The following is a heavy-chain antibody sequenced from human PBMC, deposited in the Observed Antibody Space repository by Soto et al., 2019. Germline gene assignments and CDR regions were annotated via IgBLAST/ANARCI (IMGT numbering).Heavy chain of an antibody. D-gene: IGHD3-22*01. CDR1: GFTFSSYA. V-gene: IGHV3-23*01. J-gene: IGHJ4*02. CDR3: ARAQPTYSSSYFDY. Sequence: EVQLLESGGDLVQPGGSLRLSCAASGFTFSSYAMSWVRQAPGKGLEWVSTISGRGDDTYYTDSVKGRFTISRDNFKNTLYVHMNSLTAEDTAVYYCARAQPTYSSSYFDYWGQGTLVTVSS. CDR2: ISGRGDDT.